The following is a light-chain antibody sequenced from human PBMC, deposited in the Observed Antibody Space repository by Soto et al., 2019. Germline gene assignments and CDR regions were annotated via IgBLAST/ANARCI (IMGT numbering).Light chain of an antibody. Sequence: DIVMTQSPDSLAVSLGERATINCKSSQTILYSFNNRNYLAWYQQKPGQPPKLVIYWASTRESGVPDRFSGSGSGTNFTLTISSLQAEDVAVYYCQQRSNWPAWTFGQGTKVEIK. CDR2: WAS. V-gene: IGKV4-1*01. CDR1: QTILYSFNNRNY. J-gene: IGKJ1*01. CDR3: QQRSNWPAWT.